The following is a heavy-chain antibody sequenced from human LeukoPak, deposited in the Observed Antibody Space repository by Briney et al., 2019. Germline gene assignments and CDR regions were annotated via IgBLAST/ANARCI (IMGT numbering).Heavy chain of an antibody. CDR1: SDSIFTSNW. CDR2: IYYSGST. J-gene: IGHJ3*02. V-gene: IGHV4-4*02. D-gene: IGHD6-13*01. Sequence: SETLSLTCTVSSDSIFTSNWWSWVRQPPGKGLEWIGSIYYSGSTYYNPSLKSRVTISVDTSKNQFSLKLSSVTAADTAVYYCARDATYSSSWRNDAFDIWGQGTMVTVSS. CDR3: ARDATYSSSWRNDAFDI.